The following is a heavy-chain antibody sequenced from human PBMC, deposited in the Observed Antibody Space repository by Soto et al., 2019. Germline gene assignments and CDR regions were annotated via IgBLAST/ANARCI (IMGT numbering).Heavy chain of an antibody. CDR3: AQTQAGALNY. CDR1: GFTFSSYV. CDR2: ISGSGSDT. J-gene: IGHJ4*02. Sequence: GGSLRLSCAASGFTFSSYVMTWVRQAPGKGLEWVSGISGSGSDTNYGDSVKGRFTISRDNSKNTLYLQMNSLRADDTAVYYCAQTQAGALNYWGQGTLVTVSS. D-gene: IGHD3-10*01. V-gene: IGHV3-23*01.